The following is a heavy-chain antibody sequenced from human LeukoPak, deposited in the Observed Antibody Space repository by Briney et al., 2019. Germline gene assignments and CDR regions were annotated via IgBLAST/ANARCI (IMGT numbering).Heavy chain of an antibody. V-gene: IGHV3-7*01. J-gene: IGHJ4*02. CDR3: ARAIYGSGSYYNPN. CDR2: IKQDGSER. CDR1: GFTFSSYW. Sequence: GGSLRLSCAASGFTFSSYWMSWVRQAPGKGLEWVANIKQDGSERYHVDSVKGRFTISRDNAKNSLYLQMNSLRVEDTAVYYCARAIYGSGSYYNPNWGQGTLVTASS. D-gene: IGHD3-10*01.